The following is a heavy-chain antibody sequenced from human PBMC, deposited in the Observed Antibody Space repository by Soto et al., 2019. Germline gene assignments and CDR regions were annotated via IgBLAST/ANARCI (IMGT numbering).Heavy chain of an antibody. V-gene: IGHV4-39*01. CDR2: IYYSGST. CDR3: ASSEWLSP. CDR1: GGSISSSSYY. J-gene: IGHJ3*01. D-gene: IGHD3-3*01. Sequence: SETLSLTCTVSGGSISSSSYYWGWIRQPPGKGLEWIGRIYYSGSTYYNPSLKSRVTISVDTSKNQFSLKLSSVTAADTAVYYCASSEWLSPWGQGTMVTVSS.